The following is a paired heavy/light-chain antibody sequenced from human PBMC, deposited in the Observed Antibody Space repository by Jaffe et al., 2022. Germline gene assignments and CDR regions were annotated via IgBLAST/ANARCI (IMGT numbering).Heavy chain of an antibody. CDR3: ARHIAVAGSEYFQH. CDR1: GGSINSSPYY. J-gene: IGHJ1*01. D-gene: IGHD6-19*01. CDR2: IFSSGTT. Sequence: QLQLQESGPGLVKPSETLSLTCTVSGGSINSSPYYWGWVRQPPGKGLEWIGSIFSSGTTQCNPSLKSRVTMSVDTSKDQFSLKLTSVTAADTAVYYCARHIAVAGSEYFQHWGQGTLVTVSS. V-gene: IGHV4-39*01.
Light chain of an antibody. V-gene: IGKV3-15*01. CDR1: QSIRSN. J-gene: IGKJ3*01. CDR3: QQYNNWPRLFT. CDR2: GAS. Sequence: EIVMTQSPATLSVSPGERATLSCRASQSIRSNLAWYQQKPGQAPRLLIYGASTRATAIPARFSGSGSGTEFTLTISSLQSEDFAVYYCQQYNNWPRLFTFGPGTKVDIK.